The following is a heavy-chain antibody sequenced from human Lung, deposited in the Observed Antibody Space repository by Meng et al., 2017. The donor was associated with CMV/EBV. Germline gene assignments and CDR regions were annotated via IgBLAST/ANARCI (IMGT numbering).Heavy chain of an antibody. D-gene: IGHD3-22*01. CDR2: ISWNSDNK. J-gene: IGHJ4*02. V-gene: IGHV3-9*01. CDR3: AKDDDYHDSSGYYSN. CDR1: GFRFDDYA. Sequence: GGSLRLSCTASGFRFDDYAMHWVRQPPGKGLEWVSGISWNSDNKGYADSVKGRFTISRDNARNSLYLQMNSLRTEDTAFYFCAKDDDYHDSSGYYSNWGQGTLVXVSS.